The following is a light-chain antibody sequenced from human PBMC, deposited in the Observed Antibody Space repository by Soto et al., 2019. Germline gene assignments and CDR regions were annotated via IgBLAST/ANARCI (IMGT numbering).Light chain of an antibody. CDR2: KAS. CDR3: QYYNSYSEA. Sequence: DIQMTQSPSTLSGSVGDRVTNTCRASQTISSWLAWYQQKPGKAPKLLIYKASTLKSGVPSRFSGSGSGTEFTLTISSLQPDDFATYYCQYYNSYSEAFGQGTKVELK. CDR1: QTISSW. V-gene: IGKV1-5*03. J-gene: IGKJ1*01.